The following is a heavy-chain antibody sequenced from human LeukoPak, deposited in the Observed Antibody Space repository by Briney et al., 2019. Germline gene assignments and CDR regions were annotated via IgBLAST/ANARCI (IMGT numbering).Heavy chain of an antibody. D-gene: IGHD3-16*01. Sequence: AGGSLRLSCAASGFTFDDYAMHWVRQVPGKGLEWVATIWFDGSNKYYADSVKGRFTISRDNSKNTLYLQMNSLRAEDTAVYYCARILGSYSDYWGQGTLVTVSS. CDR1: GFTFDDYA. V-gene: IGHV3-33*08. J-gene: IGHJ4*02. CDR3: ARILGSYSDY. CDR2: IWFDGSNK.